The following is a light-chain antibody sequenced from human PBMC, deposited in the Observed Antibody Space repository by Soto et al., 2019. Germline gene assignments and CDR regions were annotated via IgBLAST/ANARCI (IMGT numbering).Light chain of an antibody. CDR2: GAS. Sequence: EIVMTQSPATLSVSPGDRATLSCRASQSVSSNLAWYQQKPCQAPRLLIYGASSRATGMPARFSGSGSGTEFTLTISSLQSEDFAVYYCQQYNNWPLTFGGGTKVDIK. CDR3: QQYNNWPLT. V-gene: IGKV3-15*01. J-gene: IGKJ4*01. CDR1: QSVSSN.